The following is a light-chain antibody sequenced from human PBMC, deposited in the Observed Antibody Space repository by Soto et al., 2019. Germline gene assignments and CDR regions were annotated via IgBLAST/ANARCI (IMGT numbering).Light chain of an antibody. J-gene: IGKJ1*01. Sequence: AIQMTQSPSSLSASVGDRVNITCRASQGIRNDLAWYQQRPGAAPKLLIFASSNLQTGVPSRFRGRGSGTDFTLTISSLLPDDFATYYCLQDYTYPRTFGQGTKVEI. CDR3: LQDYTYPRT. CDR1: QGIRND. CDR2: ASS. V-gene: IGKV1-6*01.